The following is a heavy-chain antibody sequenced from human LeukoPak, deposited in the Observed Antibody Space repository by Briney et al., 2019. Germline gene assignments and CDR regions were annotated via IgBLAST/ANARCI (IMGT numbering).Heavy chain of an antibody. D-gene: IGHD3-10*01. CDR2: IYYSGST. J-gene: IGHJ5*02. CDR1: GGSISSGGYY. V-gene: IGHV4-31*03. CDR3: ARVRLTPSGPWFDP. Sequence: TLSLTCTVSGGSISSGGYYWSWIRQHPGKGLEWIGYIYYSGSTYYNPSLKSRVTISVDTSKNQFSLKLSSVTAADTAVYYCARVRLTPSGPWFDPWGQGTLVTVSS.